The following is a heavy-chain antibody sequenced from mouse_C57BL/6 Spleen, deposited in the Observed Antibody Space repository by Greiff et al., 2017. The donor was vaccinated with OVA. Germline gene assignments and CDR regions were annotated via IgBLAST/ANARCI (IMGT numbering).Heavy chain of an antibody. J-gene: IGHJ3*01. V-gene: IGHV1-52*01. Sequence: VQLQPPGAELVRPGSSVKLSCKASGYTFTSYWMHWVKQRPIQGLEWIGNIDPSDSETHYNQKFKDKATLTVDKSSSTAYMQLSSLTSEDSAVYYCARSRGYDAWFAYWGQGTLVTVSA. CDR3: ARSRGYDAWFAY. D-gene: IGHD2-2*01. CDR2: IDPSDSET. CDR1: GYTFTSYW.